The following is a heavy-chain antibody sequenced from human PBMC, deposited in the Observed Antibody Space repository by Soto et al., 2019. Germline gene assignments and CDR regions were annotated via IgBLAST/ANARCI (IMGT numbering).Heavy chain of an antibody. CDR2: IYWDDAR. CDR1: GFSLSTSGVG. CDR3: APETYGDYYDY. Sequence: QITLKESGPTLVNPTQTLTLTCTFSGFSLSTSGVGVGWNRQPPGKALEWLALIYWDDARSYSPSLKSRLTITKDTTKIQVVLTMTNMDPVDTATYYSAPETYGDYYDYWGQGTLVTVSS. V-gene: IGHV2-5*02. D-gene: IGHD4-17*01. J-gene: IGHJ4*02.